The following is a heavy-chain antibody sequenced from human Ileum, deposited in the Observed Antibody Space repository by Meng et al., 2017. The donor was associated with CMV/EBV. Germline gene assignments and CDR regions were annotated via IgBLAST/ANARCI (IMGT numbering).Heavy chain of an antibody. Sequence: GESLKISCAASGFTFSSYSMNWVRQAPGKGLEWVSRIDNDGSDTIYADSVKGRFTVSRDNARNTLYLQMNNLRDEDTAVYYCVRDTPHGRFDPWGQGTRVT. J-gene: IGHJ5*02. CDR3: VRDTPHGRFDP. CDR1: GFTFSSYS. CDR2: IDNDGSDT. V-gene: IGHV3-74*01. D-gene: IGHD2-15*01.